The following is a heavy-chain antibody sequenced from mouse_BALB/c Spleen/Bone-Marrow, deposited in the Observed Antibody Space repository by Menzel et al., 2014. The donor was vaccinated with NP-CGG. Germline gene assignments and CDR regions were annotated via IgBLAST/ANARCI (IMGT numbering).Heavy chain of an antibody. V-gene: IGHV1-14*01. D-gene: IGHD2-3*01. CDR2: INPYNDGT. CDR3: AREGWLLRLDY. CDR1: GYTFTAYV. J-gene: IGHJ2*01. Sequence: EVQVVESGPELVKPGASVKMSCKASGYTFTAYVIHWVKQKPGQGLEWIGYINPYNDGTNYIEKFKGKATLTSDIPSSTAYMELSSLTSEDSAVYYCAREGWLLRLDYWGQGTTLTVSS.